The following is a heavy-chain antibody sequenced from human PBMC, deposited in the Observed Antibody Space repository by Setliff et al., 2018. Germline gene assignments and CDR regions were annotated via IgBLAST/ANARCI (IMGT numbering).Heavy chain of an antibody. Sequence: GGSLRLPCVVSGFSFSNYGMTWVRQAPGKGLEWISYISTSSGTRYYADSVKGRFTISRDNANQSLYLQMNSLRAEDTAVYYCARLALTGYDSSGYYYALEYYYYMDVWGKGTTVTVSS. CDR1: GFSFSNYG. J-gene: IGHJ6*03. D-gene: IGHD3-22*01. CDR3: ARLALTGYDSSGYYYALEYYYYMDV. CDR2: ISTSSGTR. V-gene: IGHV3-48*01.